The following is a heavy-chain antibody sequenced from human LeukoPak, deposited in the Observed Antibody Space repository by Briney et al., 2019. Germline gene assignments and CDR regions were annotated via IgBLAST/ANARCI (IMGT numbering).Heavy chain of an antibody. CDR1: GYRFTSYW. CDR2: IYPGDSDT. J-gene: IGHJ3*02. V-gene: IGHV5-51*01. Sequence: GESLKISFKGSGYRFTSYWIGWVRRMPGKGLEWMGIIYPGDSDTRYSPSFQGQVTISADKSISTAYLQWSSLKASDTAMYYCARRYCTNGVCPGAFDIWGQGTMVTVSS. CDR3: ARRYCTNGVCPGAFDI. D-gene: IGHD2-8*01.